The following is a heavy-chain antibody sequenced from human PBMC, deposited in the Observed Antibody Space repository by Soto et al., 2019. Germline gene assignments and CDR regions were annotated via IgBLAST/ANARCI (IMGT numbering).Heavy chain of an antibody. CDR2: INPSGGST. Sequence: ASVKVSCKASGYTFTSYYMHWVRQAPGQGLEWMGIINPSGGSTSYAQKFQGRVTMTRDTSTSTVYMELGSLRSEDTAVYYCARDSNPSDIVATTTEYNWFDPWGQGTLVTVSS. CDR3: ARDSNPSDIVATTTEYNWFDP. J-gene: IGHJ5*02. CDR1: GYTFTSYY. D-gene: IGHD5-12*01. V-gene: IGHV1-46*03.